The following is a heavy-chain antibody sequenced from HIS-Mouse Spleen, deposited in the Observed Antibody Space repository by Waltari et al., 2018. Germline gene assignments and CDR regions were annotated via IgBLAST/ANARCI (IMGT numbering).Heavy chain of an antibody. Sequence: QLKLQQSGPGLGKPSETLSLPCTVSGGSISSSSYDWGWFRQPPGKGLEWIGSIYYSGSTYYNPSLKSRVTISVDTSKNQFSLKLSSVTAADTAVYYCAREIPYSSSWYDWYFDLWGRGTLVTVSS. CDR3: AREIPYSSSWYDWYFDL. CDR2: IYYSGST. D-gene: IGHD6-13*01. CDR1: GGSISSSSYD. V-gene: IGHV4-39*07. J-gene: IGHJ2*01.